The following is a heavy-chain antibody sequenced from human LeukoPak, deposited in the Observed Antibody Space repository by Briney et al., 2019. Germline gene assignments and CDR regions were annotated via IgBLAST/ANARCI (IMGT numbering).Heavy chain of an antibody. CDR3: ARDLVAAAGSFDY. D-gene: IGHD6-13*01. Sequence: SETLSLTCTVSGYSISSGYYWGWIRQPPGKGLEWIGSIYHSGSTYYNPSLKSRVTISVDTSKNQFSLKLSSVTAADTAVYYCARDLVAAAGSFDYWGQGTLVTVSS. CDR2: IYHSGST. J-gene: IGHJ4*02. CDR1: GYSISSGYY. V-gene: IGHV4-38-2*02.